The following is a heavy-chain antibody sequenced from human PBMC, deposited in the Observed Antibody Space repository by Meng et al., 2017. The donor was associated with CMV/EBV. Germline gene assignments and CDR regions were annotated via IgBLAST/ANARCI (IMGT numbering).Heavy chain of an antibody. Sequence: SVKVSCKASGGTFSSYAISWVRRAPGQGLEWMRGIIPILGIANYAQKFQGRVTITADKSTSTAYMELSSLRSEDTAVYYCARRLSTYDFWSGYSSRGMDVWGQGTTVTVSS. CDR1: GGTFSSYA. CDR2: IIPILGIA. D-gene: IGHD3-3*01. CDR3: ARRLSTYDFWSGYSSRGMDV. V-gene: IGHV1-69*10. J-gene: IGHJ6*02.